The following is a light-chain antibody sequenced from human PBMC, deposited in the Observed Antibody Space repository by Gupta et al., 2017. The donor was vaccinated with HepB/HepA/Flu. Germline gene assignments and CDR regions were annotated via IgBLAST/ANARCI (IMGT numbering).Light chain of an antibody. V-gene: IGLV1-44*01. CDR3: EAWDNSLNGLYV. J-gene: IGLJ1*01. Sequence: QSVLTQPPSASGTPVQRVTISCSGSSSNIGSTTENCYQQLPGTAPKLLIYSNNQRPSGVPDRFSGSKSGTSASLAISGPQSEDEADYYCEAWDNSLNGLYVFGTGTKVTVL. CDR2: SNN. CDR1: SSNIGSTT.